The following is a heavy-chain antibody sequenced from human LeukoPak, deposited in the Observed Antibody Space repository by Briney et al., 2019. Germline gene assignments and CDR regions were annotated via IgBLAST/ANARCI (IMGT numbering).Heavy chain of an antibody. CDR2: ITDDGSNK. CDR3: AKARGSSSWYDGLGPFDY. J-gene: IGHJ4*02. CDR1: GLTFSSDG. V-gene: IGHV3-30*18. D-gene: IGHD6-13*01. Sequence: GGSLRLSCAASGLTFSSDGMHWVRQAPGKGLEWVAGITDDGSNKYYADSVKGRFTGSRDNSKNTLYLQMNSLRAEDTAVYYCAKARGSSSWYDGLGPFDYWGQGTLVTVSS.